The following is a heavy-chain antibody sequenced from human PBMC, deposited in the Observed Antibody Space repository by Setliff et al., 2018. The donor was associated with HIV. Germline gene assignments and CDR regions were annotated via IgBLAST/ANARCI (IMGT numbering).Heavy chain of an antibody. Sequence: ASVKVSCKASGYTFTSYYMHWVRQAPGQGLEWMGWINAGNGDTRYSPKFQGRVTFTRDSSASTVYMEMSSLRSEDTAVYYCARWGWEWRNAFDIWGQGTMVTVSS. J-gene: IGHJ3*02. D-gene: IGHD1-26*01. CDR3: ARWGWEWRNAFDI. CDR1: GYTFTSYY. V-gene: IGHV1-3*01. CDR2: INAGNGDT.